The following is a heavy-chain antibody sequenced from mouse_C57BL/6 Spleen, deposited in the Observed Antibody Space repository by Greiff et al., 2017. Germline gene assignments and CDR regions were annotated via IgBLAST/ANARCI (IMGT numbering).Heavy chain of an antibody. Sequence: QVQLQQSGAELVMPGASVKLSCKASGYTFTSYWMHWVKQRPGQGLEWIGEIDPSDSYTNYNQKFKGKSTLTVDKSSSTAYMQLSSLTSEDSAVYYCARAIGLYDGSLYYFDYWGQGTTLTVSS. D-gene: IGHD2-3*01. CDR1: GYTFTSYW. CDR3: ARAIGLYDGSLYYFDY. J-gene: IGHJ2*01. CDR2: IDPSDSYT. V-gene: IGHV1-69*01.